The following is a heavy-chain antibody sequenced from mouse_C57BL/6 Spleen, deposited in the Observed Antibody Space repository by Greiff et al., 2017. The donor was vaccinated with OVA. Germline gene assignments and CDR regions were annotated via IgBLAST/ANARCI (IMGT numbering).Heavy chain of an antibody. Sequence: VQLQQSGAELVKPGASVKLSCTASGFNIKDYYMNWVKQRTEQGLEWIGMIDPEDGDTKYAPNFQGKATITADTAYNKAYLHLSSLTSEDTDVYYCARGSSGRGIADWGQGTLVTVSA. J-gene: IGHJ3*01. CDR3: ARGSSGRGIAD. CDR2: IDPEDGDT. D-gene: IGHD3-2*02. CDR1: GFNIKDYY. V-gene: IGHV14-2*01.